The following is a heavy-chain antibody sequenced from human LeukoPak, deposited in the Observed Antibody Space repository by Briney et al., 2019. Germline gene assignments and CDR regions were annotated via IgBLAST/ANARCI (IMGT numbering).Heavy chain of an antibody. Sequence: GGSLRLSCAASGFTFSSYSMNWVRQAPGKGLEWVSSISSSSSYICYADSVKGRFTISRDNAKNSLYLQMNSLRAEDTAVYYCARAGPMGEFDYWGQGTLVTVSS. CDR1: GFTFSSYS. CDR3: ARAGPMGEFDY. CDR2: ISSSSSYI. J-gene: IGHJ4*02. D-gene: IGHD3-16*01. V-gene: IGHV3-21*01.